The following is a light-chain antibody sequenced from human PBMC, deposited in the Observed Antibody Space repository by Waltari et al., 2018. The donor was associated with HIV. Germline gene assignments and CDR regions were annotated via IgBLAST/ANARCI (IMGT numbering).Light chain of an antibody. V-gene: IGLV2-14*01. Sequence: SALTQPASVSGSPGQSITISCSGTSSDVGIYNSVSWYQQHPGKAPKLMIYDVSKRPSGVSNRFSGSKSGNTASLTISGLQAEDEADYYCSSYTSTSTYVFGTGTKVTVL. CDR3: SSYTSTSTYV. CDR2: DVS. CDR1: SSDVGIYNS. J-gene: IGLJ1*01.